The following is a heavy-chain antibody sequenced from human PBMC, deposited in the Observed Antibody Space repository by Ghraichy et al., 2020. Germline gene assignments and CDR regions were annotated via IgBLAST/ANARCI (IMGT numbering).Heavy chain of an antibody. CDR1: GFTFINAW. D-gene: IGHD6-13*01. Sequence: GGSLRLSCAASGFTFINAWMSWVRQAPGKGLEWVGRIKSKTDGGTTDYAAPVKGRFTISRDDSKNTLYLQMNSLKTEDTAVYYCTTDRRPSSIAAAGTPYYYYGMDVWGQGTTVTVSS. J-gene: IGHJ6*02. CDR2: IKSKTDGGTT. V-gene: IGHV3-15*01. CDR3: TTDRRPSSIAAAGTPYYYYGMDV.